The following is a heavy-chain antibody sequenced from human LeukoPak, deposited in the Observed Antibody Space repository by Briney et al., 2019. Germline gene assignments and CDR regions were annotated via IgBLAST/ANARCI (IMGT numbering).Heavy chain of an antibody. CDR2: IYYAGST. V-gene: IGHV4-34*01. Sequence: PSETLSLTCAVYGGSFSGYYWSWIRVPPGKGLEWIGSIYYAGSTYYNPSLKSRVTLSVDTSTNHFSLNIKSVTAADTAMYYCARGRRIVVLPGRGYFDLWGRGTLVTVSS. J-gene: IGHJ2*01. CDR1: GGSFSGYY. CDR3: ARGRRIVVLPGRGYFDL. D-gene: IGHD4/OR15-4a*01.